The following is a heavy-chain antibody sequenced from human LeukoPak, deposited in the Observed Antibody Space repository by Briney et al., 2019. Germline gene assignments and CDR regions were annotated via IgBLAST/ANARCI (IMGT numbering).Heavy chain of an antibody. CDR3: ARINSPDFWSGYHYYYYMDV. J-gene: IGHJ6*03. V-gene: IGHV1-18*01. D-gene: IGHD3-3*01. Sequence: GASVKVSCKASGYTFTSYGISWVRQAPGQGIEWMGWISAYNGNTNYAQKLQGRVTMTTGTSTSTAYMELRSLRSDDTAVYYCARINSPDFWSGYHYYYYMDVWGKGTTVTVSS. CDR2: ISAYNGNT. CDR1: GYTFTSYG.